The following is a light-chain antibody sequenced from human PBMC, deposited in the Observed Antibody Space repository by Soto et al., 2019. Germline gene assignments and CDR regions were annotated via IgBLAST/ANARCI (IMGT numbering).Light chain of an antibody. CDR1: QSISSR. CDR2: DAS. V-gene: IGKV1-5*01. J-gene: IGKJ1*01. Sequence: DIQMTQSPSTLSASVGDRVTITCRASQSISSRLAWYQQKSGKAPNLLIYDASSLEGGVPSRFSGSASETEFTLTISSLQPDDFATYCCQQYINGWTFGQGTKVDIK. CDR3: QQYINGWT.